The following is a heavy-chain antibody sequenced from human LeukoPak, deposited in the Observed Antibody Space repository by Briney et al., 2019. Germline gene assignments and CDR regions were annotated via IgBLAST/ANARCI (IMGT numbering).Heavy chain of an antibody. D-gene: IGHD3-22*01. CDR1: GGSIRSSSYH. CDR3: ARIKDYDSSGSNYFDY. J-gene: IGHJ4*02. Sequence: PSETLSLTCTVSGGSIRSSSYHWGWIRQPPGKGLEWIGTIYYSGSTYYNPSLKSRVTISVDTSTNQFSLRLGSVTAADTGVYRCARIKDYDSSGSNYFDYWGQGTLVTVSS. CDR2: IYYSGST. V-gene: IGHV4-39*01.